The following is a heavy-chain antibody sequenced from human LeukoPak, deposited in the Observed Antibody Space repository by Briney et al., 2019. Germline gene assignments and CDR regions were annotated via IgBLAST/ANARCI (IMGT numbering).Heavy chain of an antibody. CDR2: INYSGST. D-gene: IGHD5-24*01. V-gene: IGHV4-59*01. Sequence: SETLSLTCTISGGSIGSYFWNWIRQSPGKGLQWIGYINYSGSTNYNPSLESRVSISVDTSKNQVSLRLRSVTAADTAIYYCARSGWLQFDYFDYWGQGILVTVSS. J-gene: IGHJ4*02. CDR1: GGSIGSYF. CDR3: ARSGWLQFDYFDY.